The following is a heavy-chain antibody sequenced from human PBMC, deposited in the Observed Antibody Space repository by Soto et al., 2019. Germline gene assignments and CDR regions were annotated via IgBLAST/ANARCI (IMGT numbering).Heavy chain of an antibody. CDR2: TYYRSKWYN. J-gene: IGHJ5*02. Sequence: PSQTLSLTCAISGDSVSSNSAAWNWIRQSPSRGLEWLGRTYYRSKWYNDYAVSVKSRITINPDTSKNQFSLQLNSVTPEDTAVYYCARVGRSDPGYSSGWYWFDPWGQGTLVTVSS. CDR3: ARVGRSDPGYSSGWYWFDP. V-gene: IGHV6-1*01. D-gene: IGHD6-19*01. CDR1: GDSVSSNSAA.